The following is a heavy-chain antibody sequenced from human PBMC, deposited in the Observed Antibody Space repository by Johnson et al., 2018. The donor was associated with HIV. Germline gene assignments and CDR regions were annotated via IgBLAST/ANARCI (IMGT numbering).Heavy chain of an antibody. D-gene: IGHD3-10*01. V-gene: IGHV3-20*04. CDR1: GFTFDDYG. Sequence: VQLVESGGGVVRPGGSLRLSCAASGFTFDDYGMSWVRQAPGKGLEWVSGINWKGGTTGYADSVKGRFTISRDNSKNTLYLQMNSLRAEDTAGYYCARERSGMDDAFDIWGQGTMVTVSS. J-gene: IGHJ3*02. CDR3: ARERSGMDDAFDI. CDR2: INWKGGTT.